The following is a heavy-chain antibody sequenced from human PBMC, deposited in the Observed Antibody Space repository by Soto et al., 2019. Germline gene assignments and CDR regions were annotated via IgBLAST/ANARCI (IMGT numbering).Heavy chain of an antibody. D-gene: IGHD5-12*01. CDR3: ARTRQFGGYDFDY. V-gene: IGHV3-72*01. Sequence: EVQLVESGGGLVQSGGSLRLSCAASGFIFIDHYMDWVRQAPGKGLEWVGRVRQRVNSYTTEYAASVKGRFIISRDDSQNSLFLQMNGLKTEDTAVYFCARTRQFGGYDFDYWGQGALVIVSS. J-gene: IGHJ4*02. CDR1: GFIFIDHY. CDR2: VRQRVNSYTT.